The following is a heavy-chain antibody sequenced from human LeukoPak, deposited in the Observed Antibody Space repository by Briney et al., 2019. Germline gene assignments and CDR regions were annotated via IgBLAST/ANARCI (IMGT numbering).Heavy chain of an antibody. V-gene: IGHV3-23*01. CDR3: AKGVVVAPDMTPFDY. D-gene: IGHD2-2*01. CDR2: ISGRGASK. Sequence: GGSLRLSCAVSGLTFNNYAMSWVRHAPGKGLEWVSGISGRGASKYYADSVKGRFTISRDNSKNTLYLQMNSLRAEDTAVYYCAKGVVVAPDMTPFDYWGQGTLVTVSS. CDR1: GLTFNNYA. J-gene: IGHJ4*02.